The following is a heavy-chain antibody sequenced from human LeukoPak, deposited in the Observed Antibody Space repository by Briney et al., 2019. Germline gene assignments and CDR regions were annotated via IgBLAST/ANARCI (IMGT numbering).Heavy chain of an antibody. CDR1: GGSISSGSYY. D-gene: IGHD3-3*01. V-gene: IGHV4-61*02. CDR3: AGYYDFWSGTNPVFDY. Sequence: PSETLSLTCTVSGGSISSGSYYWSWIRQPAGKGLEWIGRIYTSGSTNYNPSLKSRVTISVDTSKNQFSLKLSSVTAADTAVYYCAGYYDFWSGTNPVFDYWGQGTLVTVSS. J-gene: IGHJ4*02. CDR2: IYTSGST.